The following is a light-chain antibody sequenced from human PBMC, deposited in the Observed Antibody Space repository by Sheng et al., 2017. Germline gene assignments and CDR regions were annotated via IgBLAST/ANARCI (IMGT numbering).Light chain of an antibody. CDR3: QQYGRA. CDR2: GTS. V-gene: IGKV3-20*01. J-gene: IGKJ2*01. CDR1: QSISSSV. Sequence: EIVLTQSPATLSVSPGERVTLSCGASQSISSSVLAWHQQKPGQAPRLVIYGTSSRAAGIPDRFSGSGSGTDFTLTINRLEPEDFAVYYCQQYGRAFGQGTRLEI.